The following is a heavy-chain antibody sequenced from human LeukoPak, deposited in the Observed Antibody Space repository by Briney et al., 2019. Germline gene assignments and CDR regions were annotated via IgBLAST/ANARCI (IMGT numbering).Heavy chain of an antibody. CDR3: AKDWGWLQVAGYYECLDY. CDR2: MRYDGTNE. J-gene: IGHJ4*02. Sequence: PGGSLRLSCAASGFTFSTYDMHWVRQAPGKGLEWVAFMRYDGTNEYYADSVKGRFTISRDNSKNTLYLQMNSLRAEDTAVYYCAKDWGWLQVAGYYECLDYWGQGTLVTVSS. V-gene: IGHV3-30*02. D-gene: IGHD3-9*01. CDR1: GFTFSTYD.